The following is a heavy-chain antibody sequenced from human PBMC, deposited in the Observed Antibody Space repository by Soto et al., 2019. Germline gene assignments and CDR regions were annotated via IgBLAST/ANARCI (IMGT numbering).Heavy chain of an antibody. J-gene: IGHJ4*02. CDR2: IYHSGST. CDR3: SRASTTVTTLDY. D-gene: IGHD4-17*01. Sequence: QLQLQESGSGLVKPSQTLSLTCAVSGGSIISGGYSWSWIRQPPGKGLEWIGYIYHSGSTYYNPSLTSRFTISVVRSKNQSTLKLRSVTAADTAVYYCSRASTTVTTLDYWGQGTLVTVSS. V-gene: IGHV4-30-2*01. CDR1: GGSIISGGYS.